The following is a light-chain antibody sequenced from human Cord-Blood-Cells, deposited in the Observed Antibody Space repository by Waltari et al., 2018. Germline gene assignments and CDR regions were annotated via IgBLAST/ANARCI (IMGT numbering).Light chain of an antibody. Sequence: EIVMTQSPATLSVSPGERATLSCRASQSVSSNLAWYQQKPGQDPRLLIYGASTRATGIPARFSGSGSGTEFTLTISSLQSEDFAVYYCQQYNNWPLFGQGTKVEIK. CDR3: QQYNNWPL. CDR1: QSVSSN. CDR2: GAS. J-gene: IGKJ1*01. V-gene: IGKV3-15*01.